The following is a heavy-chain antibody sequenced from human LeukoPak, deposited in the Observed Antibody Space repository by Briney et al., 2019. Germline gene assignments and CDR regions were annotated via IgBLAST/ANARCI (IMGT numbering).Heavy chain of an antibody. CDR3: ARQESIAVFDY. Sequence: SETLSLTCAVYGGSFSGYYWSWIRQPPGKGLEWIGEINHSGSTNYNPSLKSRVTISVDTSKNQFSLKLSSVTAADTAVYYCARQESIAVFDYWGQGTLVTVSS. CDR1: GGSFSGYY. J-gene: IGHJ4*02. D-gene: IGHD6-6*01. CDR2: INHSGST. V-gene: IGHV4-34*01.